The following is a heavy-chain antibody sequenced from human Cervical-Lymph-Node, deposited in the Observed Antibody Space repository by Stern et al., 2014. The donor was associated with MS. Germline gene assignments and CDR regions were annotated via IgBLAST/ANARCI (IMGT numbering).Heavy chain of an antibody. D-gene: IGHD3-22*01. CDR3: AKDSGSGRGASYYGMDV. V-gene: IGHV3-30*18. J-gene: IGHJ6*02. Sequence: QVQLVESGGGVVQPGRSLRLSCAASGFTFSSYGMHWVRQAPGKGLELAAVISYDGSNKYYADSVKGRFTISRDNSKNTLYLQMNSLRAEDTAVYYCAKDSGSGRGASYYGMDVWGQGTTVTVSS. CDR2: ISYDGSNK. CDR1: GFTFSSYG.